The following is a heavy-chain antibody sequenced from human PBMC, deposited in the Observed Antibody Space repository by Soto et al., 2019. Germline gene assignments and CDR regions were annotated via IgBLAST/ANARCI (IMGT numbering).Heavy chain of an antibody. CDR3: AXDXHPRPVLGIEADQRRFDP. J-gene: IGHJ5*02. CDR2: IYYSGST. D-gene: IGHD6-13*01. Sequence: SETLSLTCTVSGGSVSSGSYYWSWIRQPPGKVLEWIVYIYYSGSTNYNPSLKSRVTRALDTSNNQFSLKLRCVTASDTAVYYCAXDXHPRPVLGIEADQRRFDPWGQGTLVTSPQ. CDR1: GGSVSSGSYY. V-gene: IGHV4-61*01.